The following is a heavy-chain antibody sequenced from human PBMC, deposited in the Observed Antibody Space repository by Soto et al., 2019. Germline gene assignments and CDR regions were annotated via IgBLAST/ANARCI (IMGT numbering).Heavy chain of an antibody. CDR1: GGSISSGYY. CDR3: ARDIGGYGALDY. D-gene: IGHD3-16*01. Sequence: QVQLQESGPGLVKPSQSLSLTCTVSGGSISSGYYWSWIRQHPGKGLEWIAYIYYSGSTYYNPSLKGRITLSVDTSKNQFSLKLSSVTAADTAVYYCARDIGGYGALDYWGQGTLVTVSS. CDR2: IYYSGST. J-gene: IGHJ4*02. V-gene: IGHV4-31*03.